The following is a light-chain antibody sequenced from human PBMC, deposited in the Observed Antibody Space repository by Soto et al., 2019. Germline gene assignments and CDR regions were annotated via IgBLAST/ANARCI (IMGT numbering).Light chain of an antibody. CDR3: QQYGGSPLT. CDR1: QSVSLTS. V-gene: IGKV3-20*01. CDR2: GAS. Sequence: EIVLTQSPGTLSLSPGERATLSCRASQSVSLTSLAWYQQKPGRAPRLLIYGASYRAPGIPDRFSGSGAGTDFTLTISRLEPEDFAVYYCQQYGGSPLTFGGGTKVEIK. J-gene: IGKJ4*01.